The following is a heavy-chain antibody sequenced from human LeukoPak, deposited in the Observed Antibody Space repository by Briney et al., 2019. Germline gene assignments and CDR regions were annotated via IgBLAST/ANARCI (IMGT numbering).Heavy chain of an antibody. CDR1: GYTFTSYG. J-gene: IGHJ3*02. D-gene: IGHD2-2*01. V-gene: IGHV1-18*01. CDR2: ISAYNGNT. Sequence: ASVKVSCKASGYTFTSYGISWVRQAPGQGLEWMGWISAYNGNTNYAQKLQGRVTMTTDTSTSTAYMELRSLRSDDTAVYYCARAGVPYQLPPLDAFDIWGQGTMVTVSS. CDR3: ARAGVPYQLPPLDAFDI.